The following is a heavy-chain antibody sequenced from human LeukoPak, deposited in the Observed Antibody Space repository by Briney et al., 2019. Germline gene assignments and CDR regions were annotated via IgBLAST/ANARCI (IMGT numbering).Heavy chain of an antibody. J-gene: IGHJ6*04. Sequence: GGSLRLSCAASGFTFSNSWMSWVRQAPGKGLEWVGCIKSKTDGGTPDYAAPVKGRFTISRDDSKNTLYLQNTSLKTEDTAVYYCTTGVVVVPAAMGADYYYGMDVWGKGTTVTVAS. CDR3: TTGVVVVPAAMGADYYYGMDV. CDR2: IKSKTDGGTP. D-gene: IGHD2-2*01. V-gene: IGHV3-15*01. CDR1: GFTFSNSW.